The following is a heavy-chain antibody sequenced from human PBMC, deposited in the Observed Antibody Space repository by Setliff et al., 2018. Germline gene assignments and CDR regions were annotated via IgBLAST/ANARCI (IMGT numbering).Heavy chain of an antibody. Sequence: PSETLSLTCTVSGASLNSGSYYWSWIRQSTERGLEWLGRLHTSGSTTYNPALNSRVTISVDTSTNQFSLRLTSLTAADTAVYSCARDNTILGATDHWGQGALVTVSS. D-gene: IGHD1-26*01. CDR1: GASLNSGSYY. CDR3: ARDNTILGATDH. CDR2: LHTSGST. V-gene: IGHV4-61*02. J-gene: IGHJ5*02.